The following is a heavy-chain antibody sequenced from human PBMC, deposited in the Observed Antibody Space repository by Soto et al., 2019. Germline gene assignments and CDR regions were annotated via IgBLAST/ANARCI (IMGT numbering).Heavy chain of an antibody. CDR3: ARFTNALGDY. CDR2: IDPSDSYT. CDR1: GYSFTTYW. D-gene: IGHD2-8*01. Sequence: PGESLKISCKGSGYSFTTYWISWVRQMPGKGLEWMGRIDPSDSYTDYSPSFQGHVTISADKSISTAYLQWSSLKASDTAMYYCARFTNALGDYWGQGTLVTVYS. V-gene: IGHV5-10-1*01. J-gene: IGHJ4*02.